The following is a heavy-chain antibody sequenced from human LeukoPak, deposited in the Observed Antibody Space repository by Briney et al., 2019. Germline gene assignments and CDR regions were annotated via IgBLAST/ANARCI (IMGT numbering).Heavy chain of an antibody. CDR3: ARVGTRAMAGPIDY. D-gene: IGHD5-18*01. CDR2: IYYSGST. Sequence: SETLSLTCTVSGGSISSYYWSWIRQPPGKGLEWIGYIYYSGSTNYNPSLKSRVTISVDTSKNQFSLKLSSVTAADTAVYYCARVGTRAMAGPIDYWGQGTLVTVPS. CDR1: GGSISSYY. J-gene: IGHJ4*02. V-gene: IGHV4-59*01.